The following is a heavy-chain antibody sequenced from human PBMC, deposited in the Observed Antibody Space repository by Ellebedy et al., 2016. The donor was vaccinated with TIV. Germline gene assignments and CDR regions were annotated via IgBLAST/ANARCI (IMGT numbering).Heavy chain of an antibody. CDR3: ARDVEAQYIFDY. CDR2: INSDGSST. J-gene: IGHJ4*02. V-gene: IGHV3-74*01. CDR1: GFTFSTYA. Sequence: GESLKISCAASGFTFSTYAMSWVRQAPGKGLVWVSRINSDGSSTSYADSVKGRFTISRDNAKHTLYLQMNSLRAEDTAVYYCARDVEAQYIFDYWGQGTLVTVSS. D-gene: IGHD1-1*01.